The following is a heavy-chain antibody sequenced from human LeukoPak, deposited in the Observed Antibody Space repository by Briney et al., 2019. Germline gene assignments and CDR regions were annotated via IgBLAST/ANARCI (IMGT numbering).Heavy chain of an antibody. D-gene: IGHD2/OR15-2a*01. Sequence: ASAKVSCKSSGFTFTGHYIHWVRQGPGQGLEWMGYIGPHSTFTSSPQEFQGRVTMTRDASMSTAYMELTRLTSDDTAVYYCVREGEGPLSKDFDYWGQGTLVTVSS. J-gene: IGHJ4*02. V-gene: IGHV1-2*02. CDR3: VREGEGPLSKDFDY. CDR2: IGPHSTFT. CDR1: GFTFTGHY.